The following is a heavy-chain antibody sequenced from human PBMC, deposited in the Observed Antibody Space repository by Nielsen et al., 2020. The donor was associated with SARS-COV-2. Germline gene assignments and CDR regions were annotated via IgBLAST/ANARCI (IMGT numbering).Heavy chain of an antibody. J-gene: IGHJ5*02. CDR1: GFTFSSYG. CDR2: ISYDGSNK. D-gene: IGHD6-13*01. CDR3: AKDPNSYSSSWYNWFDP. V-gene: IGHV3-30*18. Sequence: GESLKISCAASGFTFSSYGMHWVRQAPGKGLEWVAVISYDGSNKYYADSVKGRFTISRDNSKNTLYLQMNSLRAEDTAVYYCAKDPNSYSSSWYNWFDPWGQGTLVTVSS.